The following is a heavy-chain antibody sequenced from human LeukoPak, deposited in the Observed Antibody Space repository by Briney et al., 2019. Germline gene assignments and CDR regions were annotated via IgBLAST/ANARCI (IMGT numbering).Heavy chain of an antibody. CDR2: FIPLLCTT. D-gene: IGHD3-9*01. CDR3: ARDGDNDIFTGYFNA. CDR1: GGTFSRYG. J-gene: IGHJ5*02. V-gene: IGHV1-69*11. Sequence: SVKVSCKASGGTFSRYGVSWLRQAPGQGLEWLGRFIPLLCTTSYSQKFQGRVTITADESTTAAYMQLIGLTSDDTAVYYCARDGDNDIFTGYFNAWGEGTLVTVSS.